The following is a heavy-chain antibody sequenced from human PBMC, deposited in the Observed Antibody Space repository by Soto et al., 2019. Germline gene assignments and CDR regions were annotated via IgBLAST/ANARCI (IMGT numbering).Heavy chain of an antibody. CDR1: GGSINNHY. V-gene: IGHV4-59*11. Sequence: SETQSLTCTVSGGSINNHYWSWIRQPPGKGLEWIGYIYYTGSTNYNPSLESRVTMSVDTSKNQFSLNLTSLTAADTAIYYCTRANWYSEYWGQRTLVTASS. CDR2: IYYTGST. J-gene: IGHJ4*02. CDR3: TRANWYSEY. D-gene: IGHD1-7*01.